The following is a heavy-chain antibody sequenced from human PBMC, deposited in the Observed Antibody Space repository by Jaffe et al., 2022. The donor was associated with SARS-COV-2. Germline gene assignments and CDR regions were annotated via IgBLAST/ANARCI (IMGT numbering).Heavy chain of an antibody. D-gene: IGHD3-9*01. CDR1: GGTFSSYA. V-gene: IGHV1-69*01. CDR3: ARGQRLRYFDWLGGYFDY. J-gene: IGHJ4*02. CDR2: IIPIFGTA. Sequence: QVQLVQSGAEVKKPGSSVKVSCKASGGTFSSYAISWVRQAPGQGLEWMGGIIPIFGTANYAQKFQGRVTITADESTSTAYMELSSLRSEDTAVYYCARGQRLRYFDWLGGYFDYWGQGTLVTVSS.